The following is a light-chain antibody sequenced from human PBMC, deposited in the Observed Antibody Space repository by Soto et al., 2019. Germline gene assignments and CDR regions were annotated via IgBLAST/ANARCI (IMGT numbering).Light chain of an antibody. CDR1: QSVSSSY. J-gene: IGKJ4*02. Sequence: IVLTQSPGTLSLSPGERATLSCRASQSVSSSYLAWYQQKPGQAPRILIYGASSRATGIPDRFSGSGSGTDFTLTISRLEPEDVAVYYCKQYGGSPPLSFGGGTKVVIK. CDR2: GAS. CDR3: KQYGGSPPLS. V-gene: IGKV3-20*01.